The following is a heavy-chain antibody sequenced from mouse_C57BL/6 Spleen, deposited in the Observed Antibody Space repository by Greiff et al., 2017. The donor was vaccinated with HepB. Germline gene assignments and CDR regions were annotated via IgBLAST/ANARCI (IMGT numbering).Heavy chain of an antibody. D-gene: IGHD2-2*01. CDR2: ISSGSSTI. Sequence: EVHLVESGGGLVKPGGSLKLSCVASGFTFSDYGMHWVRQAPEKGLEWVAYISSGSSTIYYADTVKGRFTISRDNATNTLFLQMTSLRSEDTAMYYCARDGYDEGRPLDYWGQGTTLTVSS. CDR1: GFTFSDYG. J-gene: IGHJ2*01. V-gene: IGHV5-17*01. CDR3: ARDGYDEGRPLDY.